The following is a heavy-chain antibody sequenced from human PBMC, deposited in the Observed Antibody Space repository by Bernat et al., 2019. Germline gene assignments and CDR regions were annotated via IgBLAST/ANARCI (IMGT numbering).Heavy chain of an antibody. CDR2: ISGSGGST. CDR1: GFTFISYA. D-gene: IGHD6-13*01. V-gene: IGHV3-23*01. CDR3: AKEYSSSWSSFDY. J-gene: IGHJ4*02. Sequence: EVHLLESGGGLVQPGGSLRLSCAASGFTFISYAMSWVRQAPGKGLEWVSGISGSGGSTFYADSVKGRFTISRDNSKNTLYLQMNSLRAEDTAVYYCAKEYSSSWSSFDYWGQGTPVTVSS.